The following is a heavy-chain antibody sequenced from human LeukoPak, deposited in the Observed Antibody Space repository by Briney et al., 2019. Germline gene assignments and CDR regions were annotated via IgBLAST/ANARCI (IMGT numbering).Heavy chain of an antibody. J-gene: IGHJ4*02. Sequence: PGGSLRLSCAASGFTFSSYGMHWVRQAPGKGREGVAVIWYDGSNKYYADSVKGRFTISRDNSKNTLYLQMNSLRAEDTAVYYCARDSIVGAPGYFDYWGQGTLVTVSS. CDR1: GFTFSSYG. CDR2: IWYDGSNK. D-gene: IGHD1-26*01. CDR3: ARDSIVGAPGYFDY. V-gene: IGHV3-33*01.